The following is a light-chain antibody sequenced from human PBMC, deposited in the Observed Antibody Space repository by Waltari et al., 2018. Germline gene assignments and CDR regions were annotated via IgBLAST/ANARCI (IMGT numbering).Light chain of an antibody. J-gene: IGLJ2*01. V-gene: IGLV1-40*01. CDR1: SSNIGAGYD. CDR2: GNS. CDR3: QSYDSSLSVV. Sequence: QSVLTQPPSVSGAPGQRVTISCTGSSSNIGAGYDVHWYQQLPGPAPKLLIYGNSNRPAGLPDRFSGSKSGTSASLAITGLQAEDEADYYCQSYDSSLSVVFGGGTKLTVL.